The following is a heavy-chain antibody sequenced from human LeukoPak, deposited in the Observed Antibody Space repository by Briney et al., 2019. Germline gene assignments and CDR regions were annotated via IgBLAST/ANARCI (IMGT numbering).Heavy chain of an antibody. CDR2: INHSGST. CDR3: AIGMTTVTEVWFDP. CDR1: GGSFSGYY. Sequence: SETLSLTCAVHGGSFSGYYWSWIRQPPGKGLEWIGEINHSGSTNYNPSLKSRVTISVDTSKNQFSLKLSSVTAADTAVYYCAIGMTTVTEVWFDPWGQGTLVTVSS. D-gene: IGHD4-11*01. V-gene: IGHV4-34*01. J-gene: IGHJ5*02.